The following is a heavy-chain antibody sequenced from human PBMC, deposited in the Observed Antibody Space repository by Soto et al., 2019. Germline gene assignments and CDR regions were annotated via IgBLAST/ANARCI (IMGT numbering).Heavy chain of an antibody. Sequence: QVQLVQSGAEVKKPGASVKVSCKASGYTFTSYFISWVRQAPGQGLEWMGWISAYNGNTNYVQKLQGRVTMTTDTXXXXXXXXXXXXXXXXXXXYXCARDLPPSDYWGQGTLVTVSS. CDR2: ISAYNGNT. CDR1: GYTFTSYF. V-gene: IGHV1-18*01. J-gene: IGHJ4*02. D-gene: IGHD2-8*01. CDR3: ARDLPPSDY.